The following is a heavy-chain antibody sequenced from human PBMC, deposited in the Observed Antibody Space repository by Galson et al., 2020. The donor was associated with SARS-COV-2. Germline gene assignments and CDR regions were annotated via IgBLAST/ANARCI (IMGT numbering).Heavy chain of an antibody. V-gene: IGHV2-70*11. CDR3: ARVVGGDSSGWSLDD. CDR2: IDWDDNK. D-gene: IGHD6-19*01. Sequence: SGPTLVKHTQTLTLTCTFSGFSLSTRGLYVGWIRQAPGKALEWLARIDWDDNKYYSTSLKTRLTISKDTSKKQVDLTMTNMDPLDTATYFCARVVGGDSSGWSLDDWGQGTLVTVSS. CDR1: GFSLSTRGLY. J-gene: IGHJ4*02.